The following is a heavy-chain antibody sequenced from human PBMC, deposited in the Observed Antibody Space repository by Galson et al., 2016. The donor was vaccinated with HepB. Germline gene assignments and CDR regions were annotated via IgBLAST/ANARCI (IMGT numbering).Heavy chain of an antibody. CDR1: GGSISDYY. Sequence: SETLSLTCTVSGGSISDYYCSWIRQSPGKGLEWTGHIYNSGNNKYNPSLESRVTISVDTSKNQFSLNLSSVTAADTAIYYCARASLDYYYDTSGYLDHWGQGTLVTVSS. V-gene: IGHV4-59*12. J-gene: IGHJ4*02. D-gene: IGHD3-22*01. CDR3: ARASLDYYYDTSGYLDH. CDR2: IYNSGNN.